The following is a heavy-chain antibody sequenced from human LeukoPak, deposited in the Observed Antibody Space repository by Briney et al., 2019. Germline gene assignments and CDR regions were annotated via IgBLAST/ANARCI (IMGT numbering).Heavy chain of an antibody. CDR3: ARVRTEYAETFYFDY. CDR2: INPNSGDT. D-gene: IGHD2-2*01. CDR1: GYTFTGYH. V-gene: IGHV1-2*06. J-gene: IGHJ4*02. Sequence: ASVKVSCKASGYTFTGYHMHWVRQAPGQGLEWMGRINPNSGDTNYAQKFQGRVTMTRDTSISTAYMELSRLRSDDTAVYYCARVRTEYAETFYFDYWGQGTLVTVSS.